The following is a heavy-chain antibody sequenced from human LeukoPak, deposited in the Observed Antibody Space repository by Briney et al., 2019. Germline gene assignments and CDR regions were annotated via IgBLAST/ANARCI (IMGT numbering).Heavy chain of an antibody. CDR1: GFSFSTYS. CDR3: AKEGYSGTYLDAFDI. Sequence: PGGSLTLSCAASGFSFSTYSMNWVRQARGKGLEWVSYISSSSPYIYYADSVKGRFTISRDNAKNSLYLQMNSLRAEDTAVYYCAKEGYSGTYLDAFDIWGQGTMVTVSS. D-gene: IGHD1-26*01. V-gene: IGHV3-21*01. CDR2: ISSSSPYI. J-gene: IGHJ3*02.